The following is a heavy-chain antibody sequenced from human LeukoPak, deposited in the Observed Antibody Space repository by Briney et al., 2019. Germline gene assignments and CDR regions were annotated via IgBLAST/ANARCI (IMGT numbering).Heavy chain of an antibody. CDR3: AKCPTDSDYFDY. CDR1: GFTFSSYS. CDR2: ISYDGSNK. D-gene: IGHD3-22*01. V-gene: IGHV3-30*18. Sequence: GGSLRLSCAASGFTFSSYSMNWVRQAPGKGLEWVAVISYDGSNKYYADSVKGRFTISRDNSKNTLYLQMNSLRAEDTAVYYCAKCPTDSDYFDYWGQGTLVTVSS. J-gene: IGHJ4*02.